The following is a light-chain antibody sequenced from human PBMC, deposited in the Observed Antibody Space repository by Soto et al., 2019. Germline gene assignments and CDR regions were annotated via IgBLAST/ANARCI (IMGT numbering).Light chain of an antibody. CDR2: MAS. J-gene: IGKJ2*01. CDR3: QQYDSYPYT. Sequence: DIQMTQSPSTLSASVGDRVTITCRASQSFSTWLAWYQQKPGKAPKLLIYMASNLESGVPSRFSGSGSGAEFTLTNTSLQPDDFATYHCQQYDSYPYTFGQGTKLEMK. CDR1: QSFSTW. V-gene: IGKV1-5*03.